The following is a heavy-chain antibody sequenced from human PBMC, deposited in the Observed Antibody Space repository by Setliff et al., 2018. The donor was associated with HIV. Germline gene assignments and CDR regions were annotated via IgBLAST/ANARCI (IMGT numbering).Heavy chain of an antibody. CDR3: ASPMSYDGTVV. J-gene: IGHJ4*02. CDR1: GGTFSSYA. CDR2: IIPILGIA. V-gene: IGHV1-69*10. D-gene: IGHD1-1*01. Sequence: GASVKVSCKASGGTFSSYAISWVRQAPGQGLEWMGGIIPILGIANYAQKFQGRVTVTADESTSTAYMQLSSLRSEDTAVYYCASPMSYDGTVVWGQGTLVTVSS.